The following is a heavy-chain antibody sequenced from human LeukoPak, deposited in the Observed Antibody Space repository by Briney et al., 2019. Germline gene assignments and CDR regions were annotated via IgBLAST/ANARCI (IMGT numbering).Heavy chain of an antibody. Sequence: GSSVKVSCKASGGTFSSYAISWVRQAPGQGLEWMGGIIPIFGTANYAQKFQGRVTITADESTGTAYMELSSLRSEDTAVYYCAREGGRLGYCSGGSCYRNFDYWGQGTLVTVSS. CDR1: GGTFSSYA. D-gene: IGHD2-15*01. J-gene: IGHJ4*02. CDR2: IIPIFGTA. CDR3: AREGGRLGYCSGGSCYRNFDY. V-gene: IGHV1-69*01.